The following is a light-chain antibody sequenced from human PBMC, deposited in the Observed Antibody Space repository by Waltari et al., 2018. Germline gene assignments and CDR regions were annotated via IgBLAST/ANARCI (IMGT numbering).Light chain of an antibody. CDR2: EVS. V-gene: IGLV2-8*01. CDR3: SSFAGSSNWV. J-gene: IGLJ3*02. CDR1: CRAGGGHHS. Sequence: QSALTQPPPASGSPGHHVPISCTGPCRAGGGHHSVSWYQQYPGKAPKVIIYEVSERPSGVPDRFSGSKSGNTASLTVSGLQAEDEADYYCSSFAGSSNWVFGGGTKLTVL.